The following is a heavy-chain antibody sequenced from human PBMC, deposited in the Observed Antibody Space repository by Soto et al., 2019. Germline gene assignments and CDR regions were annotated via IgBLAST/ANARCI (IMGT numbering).Heavy chain of an antibody. V-gene: IGHV4-34*01. Sequence: PSETLSLTCAVYGGSFSGYYWSWIRQPPGKGLEWIGEINHSGSTNYNPSLKSRVTISVDTSKNQFSLKLSSVTAADTAVYYCAGRTTATHYWGQGTLVTVSS. D-gene: IGHD4-17*01. J-gene: IGHJ4*02. CDR1: GGSFSGYY. CDR2: INHSGST. CDR3: AGRTTATHY.